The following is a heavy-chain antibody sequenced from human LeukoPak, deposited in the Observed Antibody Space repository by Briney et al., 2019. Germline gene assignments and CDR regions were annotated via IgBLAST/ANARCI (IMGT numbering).Heavy chain of an antibody. D-gene: IGHD4-17*01. V-gene: IGHV4-30-4*01. CDR1: GGSISSGDYY. CDR3: ARWKTTVTTSADYFDY. J-gene: IGHJ4*01. Sequence: SETLSLTCTVSGGSISSGDYYWSWIRQPPGKGLEWIGYIYYSGSTYYNPSLKSRVTISVDTSKNQFSLKLSSVTAADTAVYYCARWKTTVTTSADYFDYWGQEPWSPSPQ. CDR2: IYYSGST.